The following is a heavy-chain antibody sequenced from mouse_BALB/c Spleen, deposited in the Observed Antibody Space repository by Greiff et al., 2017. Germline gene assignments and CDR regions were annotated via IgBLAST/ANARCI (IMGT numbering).Heavy chain of an antibody. CDR2: ISSGGST. D-gene: IGHD1-2*01. CDR1: GFTFSSYA. J-gene: IGHJ2*01. Sequence: EVQVVESGGGLVKPGGSLKLSCAASGFTFSSYAMSWVRQTPEKRLEWVASISSGGSTYYPDSVKGRFTISRDNARNILYLQMSSLRSEDTAMYYCASGGTAVYYFDYWGQGTTLTVSS. V-gene: IGHV5-6-5*01. CDR3: ASGGTAVYYFDY.